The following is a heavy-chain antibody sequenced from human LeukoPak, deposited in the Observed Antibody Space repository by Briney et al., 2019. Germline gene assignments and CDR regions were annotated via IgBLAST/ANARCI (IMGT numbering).Heavy chain of an antibody. V-gene: IGHV1-18*01. J-gene: IGHJ5*02. CDR3: ARGGFLYYYGSGSQNWFDP. CDR1: GYTFTSYG. Sequence: ASVKVSCKASGYTFTSYGISWVRQAPGQGLEWMGWISAYNGNTNYAQKLQGRVTMTTDTSTSTAYMELRSLRSDDTAVYYCARGGFLYYYGSGSQNWFDPWGQGTLVTVSS. CDR2: ISAYNGNT. D-gene: IGHD3-10*01.